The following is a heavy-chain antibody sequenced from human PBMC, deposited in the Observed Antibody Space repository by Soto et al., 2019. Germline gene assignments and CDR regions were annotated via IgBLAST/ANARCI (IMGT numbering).Heavy chain of an antibody. CDR3: ARPASGGSRDAFDV. J-gene: IGHJ3*01. D-gene: IGHD2-15*01. CDR2: IDPTDSFT. CDR1: GYKFTTSW. V-gene: IGHV5-10-1*01. Sequence: GESLKISCKASGYKFTTSWLNWVRQTPGKGLEWLGRIDPTDSFTNYSPPFEGHVTISVDRSISTAYLQWNSLQASDTAIYYCARPASGGSRDAFDVWGQGTKGTVSS.